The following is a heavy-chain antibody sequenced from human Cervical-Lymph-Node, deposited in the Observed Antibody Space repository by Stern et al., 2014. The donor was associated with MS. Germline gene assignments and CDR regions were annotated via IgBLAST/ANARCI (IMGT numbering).Heavy chain of an antibody. CDR1: GGSIDSGGDY. J-gene: IGHJ4*02. CDR3: ARDLRPSGKYYIYS. D-gene: IGHD1-26*01. CDR2: VYYSGIT. Sequence: QVQLVESGPGLVKPSETLSLTCTVSGGSIDSGGDYWTWIRQHPGKGLEWIGCVYYSGITYYNPSLKSRVTMSVDTFKNQFSLKLSSATAADTAVYYCARDLRPSGKYYIYSWGQGTVVTVSS. V-gene: IGHV4-31*03.